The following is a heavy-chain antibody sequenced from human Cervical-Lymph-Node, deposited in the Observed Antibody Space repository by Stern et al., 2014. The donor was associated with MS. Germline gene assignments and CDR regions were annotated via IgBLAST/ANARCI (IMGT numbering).Heavy chain of an antibody. D-gene: IGHD6-19*01. CDR1: GDSITTYY. Sequence: QVQLQESGPGLVKPSETLSLTCAVSGDSITTYYWSWIRQPPGKGLEWIAYMYHSGHRDYNPSLKSRVTISIDTSNSAVSLKLSSVTAADTAIYYCARTPARLGVAGQKGVDYWGRGTLVTVSS. CDR3: ARTPARLGVAGQKGVDY. J-gene: IGHJ4*02. V-gene: IGHV4-59*08. CDR2: MYHSGHR.